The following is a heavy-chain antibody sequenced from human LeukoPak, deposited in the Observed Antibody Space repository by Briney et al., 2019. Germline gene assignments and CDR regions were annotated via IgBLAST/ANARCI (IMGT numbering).Heavy chain of an antibody. CDR3: ARVAKQLVTSYYYYYGMDV. J-gene: IGHJ6*02. CDR1: GFIFNNFA. V-gene: IGHV3-30-3*01. Sequence: GGSLRLSCTASGFIFNNFAVHWVRQAPGKGLEWVAVMSSDGTNKYYADSVKGRFTISRDNAKNSLYLQMNSLRAEDTAVYYCARVAKQLVTSYYYYYGMDVWGQGTTVTVSS. D-gene: IGHD6-6*01. CDR2: MSSDGTNK.